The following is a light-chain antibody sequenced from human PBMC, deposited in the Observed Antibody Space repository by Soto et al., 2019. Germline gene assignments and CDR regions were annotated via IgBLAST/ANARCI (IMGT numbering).Light chain of an antibody. J-gene: IGKJ2*01. CDR3: QQRGAWPRT. CDR1: QSVGSF. Sequence: EIVLTQAPATLSLSPGERATLSCRASQSVGSFLAWYRQRPGQAPRLLIYDASNRASGIPARFSGSGSGTDFTLTISSLEPEDFAIYYCQQRGAWPRTFGLGTKMEIK. V-gene: IGKV3-11*01. CDR2: DAS.